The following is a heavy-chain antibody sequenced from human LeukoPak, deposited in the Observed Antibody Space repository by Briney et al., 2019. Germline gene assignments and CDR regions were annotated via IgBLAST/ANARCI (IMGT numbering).Heavy chain of an antibody. CDR3: AKDNGLGSFYVFDY. CDR1: GFIFTSYT. V-gene: IGHV3-23*01. CDR2: ISGSGDTT. Sequence: GGSLRLSCAPSGFIFTSYTMTWVRQAPGKGLEWVSAISGSGDTTSYADSVKGRFAISRDNSKDTLYLQMNSVRAEDTAVYYCAKDNGLGSFYVFDYWGQGTLVTVSS. J-gene: IGHJ4*02. D-gene: IGHD3-10*01.